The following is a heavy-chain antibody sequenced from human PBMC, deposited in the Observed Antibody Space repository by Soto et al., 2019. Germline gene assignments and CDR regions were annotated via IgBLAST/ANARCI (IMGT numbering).Heavy chain of an antibody. V-gene: IGHV3-21*01. CDR3: TREMGACSDSSCYPGPYDS. D-gene: IGHD3-16*01. CDR2: ISSNSAYI. Sequence: TFRSFTMNWVRQAPGKGLEWVSTISSNSAYIYYTDALRGRFTISRDNAKNSLHLQMNSLRAEDTAVYYCTREMGACSDSSCYPGPYDSWGQGTLVTVSS. CDR1: TFRSFT. J-gene: IGHJ5*02.